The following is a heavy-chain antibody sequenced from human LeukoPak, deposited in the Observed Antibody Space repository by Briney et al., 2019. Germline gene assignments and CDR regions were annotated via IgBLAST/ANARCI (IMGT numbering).Heavy chain of an antibody. CDR1: GFTFSSYD. V-gene: IGHV3-13*01. J-gene: IGHJ2*01. Sequence: GGSLRLSCAASGFTFSSYDMHWVRQATGKGLEWVSAIGTAGDTYYPGSVKGRFTISREDAKNSLYLQMNSLRAGDTAVYYCARVRKYSGYYSWYFDLWGRGTLVTVSS. D-gene: IGHD5-12*01. CDR3: ARVRKYSGYYSWYFDL. CDR2: IGTAGDT.